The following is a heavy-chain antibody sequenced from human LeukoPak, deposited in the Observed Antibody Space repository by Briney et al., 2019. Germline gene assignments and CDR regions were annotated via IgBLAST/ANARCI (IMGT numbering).Heavy chain of an antibody. D-gene: IGHD4-23*01. CDR3: ARDYGGNLGWFDP. CDR2: IYSGGST. Sequence: GGSLRLSCAASGFTVSSNYMSWVRQAPGKGLEWVSVIYSGGSTYYADSVKGRFTISRDNSKNTLYLQMNSLRAEDTAVYYCARDYGGNLGWFDPWGQGTLVTVS. V-gene: IGHV3-53*01. J-gene: IGHJ5*02. CDR1: GFTVSSNY.